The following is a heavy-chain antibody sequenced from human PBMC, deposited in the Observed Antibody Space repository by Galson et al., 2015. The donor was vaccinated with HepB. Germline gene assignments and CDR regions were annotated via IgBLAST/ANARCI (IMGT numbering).Heavy chain of an antibody. CDR1: GFTFSSYA. Sequence: SLRLSCAASGFTFSSYAMHWVRQAPGKGLEWVAVISYDGSNKYYADSVKGRFTISRDNSKNTLYLQMNSLRAEDTAVYYCARSPHSQDYGDKPVYYFDYWGQGTLVTVSS. CDR3: ARSPHSQDYGDKPVYYFDY. D-gene: IGHD4-17*01. J-gene: IGHJ4*02. CDR2: ISYDGSNK. V-gene: IGHV3-30*04.